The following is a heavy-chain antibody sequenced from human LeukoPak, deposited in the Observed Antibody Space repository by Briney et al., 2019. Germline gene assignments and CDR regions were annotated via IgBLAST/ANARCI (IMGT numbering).Heavy chain of an antibody. CDR2: IYCGGST. Sequence: SETLSLTCAVSGGSISRGAFFWSWLRQHPGKGLEWIGYIYCGGSTYYNPSLQSRLTLSVDSSKNQFSLNLSSVTAADTAVYYCASSIVVGPLGHEAFDVWGQGTMVTVSS. V-gene: IGHV4-31*11. D-gene: IGHD3-22*01. J-gene: IGHJ3*01. CDR1: GGSISRGAFF. CDR3: ASSIVVGPLGHEAFDV.